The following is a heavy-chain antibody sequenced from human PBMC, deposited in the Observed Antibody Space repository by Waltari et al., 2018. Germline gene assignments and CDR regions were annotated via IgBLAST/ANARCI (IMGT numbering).Heavy chain of an antibody. V-gene: IGHV2-5*02. CDR3: VYLSRGAGSGSRWYYFNY. CDR1: GVSLRTDGVG. D-gene: IGHD6-19*01. Sequence: QITLTESGPRQVRPTQTLTLTCTWSGVSLRTDGVGVGWVRQRPTKVLELLAIVYWDGDKRYSPSMQSRLTITGDTSKNPVVLTMVNLYLVDTAAYLCVYLSRGAGSGSRWYYFNYRGQGTLVTVSS. J-gene: IGHJ4*02. CDR2: VYWDGDK.